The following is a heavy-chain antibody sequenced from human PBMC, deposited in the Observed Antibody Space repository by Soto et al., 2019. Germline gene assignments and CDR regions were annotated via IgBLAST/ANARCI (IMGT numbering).Heavy chain of an antibody. CDR3: ARAGGAAGSYPLYYYYYYGMDV. Sequence: GGSLRLSCAASGFTFSRYAMHWVRQAPGKGLEWVAVISYDGSNKYYADSVKGRFTISRDNSKNTLYLQMNSLRAEDTAVYYCARAGGAAGSYPLYYYYYYGMDVWGQGTTVTVSS. D-gene: IGHD6-13*01. CDR1: GFTFSRYA. J-gene: IGHJ6*02. V-gene: IGHV3-30-3*01. CDR2: ISYDGSNK.